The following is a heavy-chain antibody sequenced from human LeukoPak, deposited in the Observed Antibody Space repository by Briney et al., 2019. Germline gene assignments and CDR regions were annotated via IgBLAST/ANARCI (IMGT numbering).Heavy chain of an antibody. CDR3: ASSPGSYSVDY. V-gene: IGHV1-2*02. CDR2: INPNSSGT. D-gene: IGHD1-26*01. J-gene: IGHJ4*02. Sequence: GASVKVSCKASGYTFTGYYMHWVRQAPGLGLEWMGWINPNSSGTNYAQKFQGRVTMTRDTSISTAYMELSRLRSDNTAVYYCASSPGSYSVDYWGQGTLVTVSS. CDR1: GYTFTGYY.